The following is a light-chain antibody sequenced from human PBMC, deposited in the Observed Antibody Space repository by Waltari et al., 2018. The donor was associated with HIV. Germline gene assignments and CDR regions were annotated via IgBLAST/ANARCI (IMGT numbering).Light chain of an antibody. Sequence: DIQLTQSPSFLSASVGDRVTIPCRASQAINNYLAWYQQKPGKAPKLLIYATSTLQSGVPSRFSGSGSGTEFSLTVSSLQPEDFATYYCQQLNNYPHTFGQGTKLEIK. CDR3: QQLNNYPHT. CDR1: QAINNY. CDR2: ATS. J-gene: IGKJ2*01. V-gene: IGKV1-9*01.